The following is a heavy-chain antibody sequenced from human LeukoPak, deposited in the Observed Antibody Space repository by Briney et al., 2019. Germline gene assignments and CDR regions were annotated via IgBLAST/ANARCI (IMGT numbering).Heavy chain of an antibody. D-gene: IGHD1-7*01. V-gene: IGHV4-38-2*01. CDR3: ARVRNNWNYFSARNNWFDP. J-gene: IGHJ5*02. Sequence: SETLSLTCAVSGYSISSGYYWGWIRQPPGKGPEWIGSIYHSGSTYYNPSLKSRVTISVDTSKNQFSLKLSSVTAADTAVYYCARVRNNWNYFSARNNWFDPWGQGTLVTVSS. CDR1: GYSISSGYY. CDR2: IYHSGST.